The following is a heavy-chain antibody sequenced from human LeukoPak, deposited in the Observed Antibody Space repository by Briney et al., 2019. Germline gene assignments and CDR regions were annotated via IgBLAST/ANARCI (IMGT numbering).Heavy chain of an antibody. J-gene: IGHJ3*02. CDR2: IYYSGST. D-gene: IGHD2-15*01. CDR3: ARRLMGIVVVVGSIGPFDI. V-gene: IGHV4-39*01. Sequence: SETLSLTCTVSGGSISSSSYYWGWIRQPPGKGLEWIGSIYYSGSTYYNPSLKSRVTISVDTSKNQFSLKLSSVTAADTAVYYCARRLMGIVVVVGSIGPFDIWGQETMVTVSS. CDR1: GGSISSSSYY.